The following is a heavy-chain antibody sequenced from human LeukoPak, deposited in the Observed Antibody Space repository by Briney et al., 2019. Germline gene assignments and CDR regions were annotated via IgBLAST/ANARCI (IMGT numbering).Heavy chain of an antibody. CDR2: ISSNGGST. D-gene: IGHD6-13*01. J-gene: IGHJ6*02. V-gene: IGHV3-64*01. CDR3: ASLNIAAAGTGVVYYYYGMDV. Sequence: PGGSLRLSCAASGFTFSSYAMHWVRQAPGKGLEYVSAISSNGGSTYYANSVEGRFTISRDNSKNTLYLQMGSLRAEDTAVYYCASLNIAAAGTGVVYYYYGMDVWGQGTTVTVSS. CDR1: GFTFSSYA.